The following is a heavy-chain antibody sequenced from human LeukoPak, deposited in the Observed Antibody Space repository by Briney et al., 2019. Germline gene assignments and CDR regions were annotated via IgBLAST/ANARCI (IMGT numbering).Heavy chain of an antibody. CDR1: GGTFTSYA. J-gene: IGHJ4*02. V-gene: IGHV1-69*06. Sequence: SVKVSCKASGGTFTSYAISWVRQAPGQGLEWMGGIIPIFGTANYAQKFQGRVTITADKSTSTAYMELSSLRSEDTAVYYCATATYYDILTGYYNVNYFDYWGQGTLVTVSS. D-gene: IGHD3-9*01. CDR3: ATATYYDILTGYYNVNYFDY. CDR2: IIPIFGTA.